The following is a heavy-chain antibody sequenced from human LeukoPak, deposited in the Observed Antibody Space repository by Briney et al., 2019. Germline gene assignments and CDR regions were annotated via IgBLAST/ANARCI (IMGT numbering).Heavy chain of an antibody. V-gene: IGHV4-39*07. CDR1: GGSISSSSYY. CDR3: ASGGYGDYVRDFYNWFDP. Sequence: PSETLSLTCTVSGGSISSSSYYWGWIRQPPGKGLEWIGSIYYSGSTYYNPSLKSRVTISVDTSKNQFSLKLSSVTAADTAVYYCASGGYGDYVRDFYNWFDPWGQGTLVTVSS. D-gene: IGHD4-17*01. J-gene: IGHJ5*02. CDR2: IYYSGST.